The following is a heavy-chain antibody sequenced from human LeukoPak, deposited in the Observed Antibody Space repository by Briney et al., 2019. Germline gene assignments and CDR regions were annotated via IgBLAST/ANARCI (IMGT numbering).Heavy chain of an antibody. CDR1: GYSFTSYW. D-gene: IGHD3-9*01. CDR3: ARRRADDKTDY. CDR2: IYPGDSDT. J-gene: IGHJ4*02. V-gene: IGHV5-51*01. Sequence: GESLKISCKGSGYSFTSYWIGWVRQMPGKGLEWMGIIYPGDSDTRYSPSFQGQVTISADKSINTAYLQWSSLKASDTAIYYCARRRADDKTDYWGQGTLVTVSS.